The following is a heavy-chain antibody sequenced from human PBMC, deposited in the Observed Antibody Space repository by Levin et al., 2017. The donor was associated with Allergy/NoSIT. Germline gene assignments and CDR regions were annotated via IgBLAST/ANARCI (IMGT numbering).Heavy chain of an antibody. D-gene: IGHD5-24*01. J-gene: IGHJ4*02. CDR2: IIPILGIA. Sequence: PGESLKISCQASGGTFSSYTISWVRQAPGQGLEWMGRIIPILGIANYAQKFQGRVTITADKSTSTAYMELSSLRSEDTAVYYCARDNDPSGDGYNSGFDYWGQGTLVTVSS. V-gene: IGHV1-69*04. CDR1: GGTFSSYT. CDR3: ARDNDPSGDGYNSGFDY.